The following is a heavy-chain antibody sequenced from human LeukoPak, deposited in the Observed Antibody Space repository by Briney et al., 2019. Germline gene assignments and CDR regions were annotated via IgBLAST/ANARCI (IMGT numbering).Heavy chain of an antibody. Sequence: SETLSLTCTVSGGSISSSSYYWGWIRQPPGKGLEWIGSIYYSGSTYYNPSLKSRVTISVDTSKNQFSLKLSSVTAADTAVYYCARVLLTHYYYMDVWGKGTTVTVSS. J-gene: IGHJ6*03. D-gene: IGHD1-14*01. V-gene: IGHV4-39*07. CDR3: ARVLLTHYYYMDV. CDR1: GGSISSSSYY. CDR2: IYYSGST.